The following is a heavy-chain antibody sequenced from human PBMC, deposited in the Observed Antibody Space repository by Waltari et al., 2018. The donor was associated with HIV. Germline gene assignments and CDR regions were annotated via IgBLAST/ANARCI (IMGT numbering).Heavy chain of an antibody. Sequence: EVQLVESGGGLVQPGGTLRLSCSVSGFSITTYSISWVRQRPGKGLELISYISGTTNTKYYAESVKGRFTVSRDNAKNSAFLDMSALRDDDTAIYYWARDKLGDSAPVWGQGTTVAVSS. CDR3: ARDKLGDSAPV. CDR2: ISGTTNTK. CDR1: GFSITTYS. J-gene: IGHJ6*02. D-gene: IGHD1-26*01. V-gene: IGHV3-48*02.